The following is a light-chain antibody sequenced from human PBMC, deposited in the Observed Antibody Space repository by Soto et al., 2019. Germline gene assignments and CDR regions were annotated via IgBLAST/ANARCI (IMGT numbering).Light chain of an antibody. V-gene: IGLV2-14*01. J-gene: IGLJ2*01. CDR3: SSYTSSSTLV. Sequence: QSVLTQPASVSGSPGQSITISCTGTSSDLGGYNYVSWYQQHPGKAPKLLIYEVSHRPSGVSNRFSGSKSGNTASLTISGLQAEDEADYYCSSYTSSSTLVFGGGTQLTVL. CDR1: SSDLGGYNY. CDR2: EVS.